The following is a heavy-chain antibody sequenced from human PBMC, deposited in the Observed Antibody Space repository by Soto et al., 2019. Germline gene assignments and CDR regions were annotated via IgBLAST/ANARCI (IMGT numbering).Heavy chain of an antibody. Sequence: QVQLVESGGGLVEPGGSLRLSCAASGFTFNDYYMSWIRQAPGRGLEWLSYISGYSTYTNYADSVKGRFTISRDNAKNSLYLQMKSLRAEDTAVYYCAREGTKMAQSPDYWGQGTLVTVSS. V-gene: IGHV3-11*06. CDR2: ISGYSTYT. CDR3: AREGTKMAQSPDY. D-gene: IGHD2-8*01. J-gene: IGHJ4*02. CDR1: GFTFNDYY.